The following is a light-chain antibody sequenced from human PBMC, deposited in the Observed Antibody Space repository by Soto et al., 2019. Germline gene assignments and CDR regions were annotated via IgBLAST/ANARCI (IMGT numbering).Light chain of an antibody. CDR2: ATS. Sequence: DIQMTQSPSSVSASVGDRVTITCRASQGISNCLTWYQQKEGKAAKLLIYATSTLQSGVPSRFRDRGPGTEFTLTISRLQPEDVATYYCQQANSFPYTFGQGTKLEIK. CDR1: QGISNC. J-gene: IGKJ2*01. CDR3: QQANSFPYT. V-gene: IGKV1-12*01.